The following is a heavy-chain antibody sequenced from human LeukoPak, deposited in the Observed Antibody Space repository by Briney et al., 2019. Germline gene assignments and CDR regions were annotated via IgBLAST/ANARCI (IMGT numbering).Heavy chain of an antibody. CDR1: GYTLTELS. CDR3: ARGTSYLIVVVPAATWGWFDP. CDR2: FDPEDGET. J-gene: IGHJ5*02. Sequence: ASVKVSCKVSGYTLTELSMHWVRQAPGKGLEWMGGFDPEDGETIYAQKFQGRVTMTEDTSTDTAYMELSSLRSEDTAVYYCARGTSYLIVVVPAATWGWFDPWGQGTLVTVSS. D-gene: IGHD2-2*01. V-gene: IGHV1-24*01.